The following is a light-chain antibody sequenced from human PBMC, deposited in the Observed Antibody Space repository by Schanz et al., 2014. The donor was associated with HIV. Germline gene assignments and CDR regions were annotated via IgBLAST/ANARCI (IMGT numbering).Light chain of an antibody. Sequence: EIVLTQSPGTVSLSPGERATLSCRASQSVSSNYLAWYQQKPGQAPRLLIYDTASRAAGISDRFSGSGSGTDFTLTISRLEPEDFAVYYCHHYGDSRGTFGGGTEVDI. CDR2: DTA. CDR3: HHYGDSRGT. J-gene: IGKJ4*02. CDR1: QSVSSNY. V-gene: IGKV3-20*01.